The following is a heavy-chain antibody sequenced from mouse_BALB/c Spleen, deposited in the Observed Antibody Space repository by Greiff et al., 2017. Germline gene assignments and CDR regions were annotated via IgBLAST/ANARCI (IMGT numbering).Heavy chain of an antibody. CDR2: ISYSGST. D-gene: IGHD1-2*01. CDR3: ASLITTATGFAY. CDR1: GDSITSGY. Sequence: EVKVEESGPSLVKPSQTLSLTCSVTGDSITSGYWNWIRKFPGNKLEYMGYISYSGSTYYNPSLKSRISITRDTSKNQYYLQLNSVTTEDTATYYCASLITTATGFAYWGQGTLVTVSA. V-gene: IGHV3-8*02. J-gene: IGHJ3*01.